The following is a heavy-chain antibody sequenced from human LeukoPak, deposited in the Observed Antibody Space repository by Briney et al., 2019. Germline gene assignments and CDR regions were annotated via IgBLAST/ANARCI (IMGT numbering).Heavy chain of an antibody. CDR1: GYRFTSYL. CDR2: IDPSDSYT. J-gene: IGHJ5*02. Sequence: KHGESLKISCKGSGYRFTSYLTSWVRQMPGKGLEWLGRIDPSDSYTNYSPSFQGHVTISADKSISTAYLQWSSLKASDTAMYYCARQYSGYDSWFDPWGQGTLVTVSS. V-gene: IGHV5-10-1*01. D-gene: IGHD5-12*01. CDR3: ARQYSGYDSWFDP.